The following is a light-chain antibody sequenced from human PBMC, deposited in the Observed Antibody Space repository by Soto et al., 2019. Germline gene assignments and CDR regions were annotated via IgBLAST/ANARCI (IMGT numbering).Light chain of an antibody. V-gene: IGKV1-5*03. J-gene: IGKJ2*01. CDR3: QQYSRHYT. CDR1: QSISRW. Sequence: DIQMTQSPSALSASVGDRVTITCRASQSISRWLAWYQQKPGKAPTLLIYKATSLEGGVPSRFSGSGSGTEFTLTISSLQPDYVSTYYFQQYSRHYTFGLGTNLE. CDR2: KAT.